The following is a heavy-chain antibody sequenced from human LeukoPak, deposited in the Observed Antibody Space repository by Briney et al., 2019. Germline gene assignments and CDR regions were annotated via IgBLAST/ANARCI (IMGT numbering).Heavy chain of an antibody. CDR3: ARGLDEVGNWSDP. Sequence: PSQTLSLTCAVSGGSISSGGYSWSWIRQPPGKGLEWIGYIYHSGSTYYNPSLKSRVTISVDRSKNQFSLKLSSVTAADTAVYYCARGLDEVGNWSDPWGQGTLVTVSS. CDR1: GGSISSGGYS. CDR2: IYHSGST. D-gene: IGHD1-26*01. J-gene: IGHJ5*02. V-gene: IGHV4-30-2*01.